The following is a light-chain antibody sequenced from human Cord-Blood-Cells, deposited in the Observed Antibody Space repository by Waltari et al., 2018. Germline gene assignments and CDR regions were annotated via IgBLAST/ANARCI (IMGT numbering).Light chain of an antibody. V-gene: IGLV2-23*01. CDR3: CSYAGSSTL. CDR1: SSDVWSFKL. CDR2: EGS. J-gene: IGLJ2*01. Sequence: QSALTQPASVSGSPGQSLTLSCTGTSSDVWSFKLVSWYQQHPGKAPKLMIYEGSKRPSGVSNRFSGSKSGNTASLTISGLQAEDEADYYCCSYAGSSTLFGGGTKLTVL.